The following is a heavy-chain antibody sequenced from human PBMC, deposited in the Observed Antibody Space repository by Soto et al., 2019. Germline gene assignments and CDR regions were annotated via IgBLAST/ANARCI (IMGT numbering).Heavy chain of an antibody. D-gene: IGHD2-2*01. CDR3: ARDKGPAAWYI. CDR2: IYSGGST. Sequence: PGGSLRLSCAASGFTVSSNYMSWVRQAPGKGLEWVSVIYSGGSTYYADSVKGRFTISRDNSKNTLYLQMNSLRAEDTAVYYCARDKGPAAWYIWGQGTMVTVSS. V-gene: IGHV3-66*01. CDR1: GFTVSSNY. J-gene: IGHJ3*02.